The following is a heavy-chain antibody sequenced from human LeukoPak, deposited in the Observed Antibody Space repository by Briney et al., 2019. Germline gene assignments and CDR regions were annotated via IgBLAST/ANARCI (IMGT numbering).Heavy chain of an antibody. D-gene: IGHD7-27*01. CDR3: ARSPGAPFDY. CDR2: IYFRGTT. Sequence: SETLSLTCAVYGGSFSGYYWSWIRQPPGKGLEWIGYIYFRGTTNHHPSIKSRVTISVDTSKNQFSLKLTSVTTADTAVYYCARSPGAPFDYWGQGSLVTVSS. J-gene: IGHJ4*02. CDR1: GGSFSGYY. V-gene: IGHV4-59*01.